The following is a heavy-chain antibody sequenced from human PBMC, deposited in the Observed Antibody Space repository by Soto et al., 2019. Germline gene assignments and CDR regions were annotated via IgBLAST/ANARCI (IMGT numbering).Heavy chain of an antibody. CDR1: GGSISSYY. J-gene: IGHJ2*01. D-gene: IGHD4-17*01. Sequence: QVPLQESGPGLVKPSETLSLTCTVSGGSISSYYWSWIRQPPGKGLEWIGYIYYSGSTNYNPSLKSRVTISVDTSKNQFSLKLSSVTAADTAVYYCARHLDYGDYWYFDLWGRGTLVTVSS. V-gene: IGHV4-59*08. CDR2: IYYSGST. CDR3: ARHLDYGDYWYFDL.